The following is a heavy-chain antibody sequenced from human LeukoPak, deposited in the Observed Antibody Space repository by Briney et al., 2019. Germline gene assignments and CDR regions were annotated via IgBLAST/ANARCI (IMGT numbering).Heavy chain of an antibody. J-gene: IGHJ2*01. CDR1: GFTFSSYW. D-gene: IGHD3-10*01. Sequence: PGGSLRLSCAASGFTFSSYWMHWVRQAPGKGLVWVSRINTDGSSTSYADSVKGRFTISRDNAKNTLYLQMNSLRAEDTAVYYCAMVRGTVAPAPALWGRGTLVTVSS. CDR3: AMVRGTVAPAPAL. CDR2: INTDGSST. V-gene: IGHV3-74*01.